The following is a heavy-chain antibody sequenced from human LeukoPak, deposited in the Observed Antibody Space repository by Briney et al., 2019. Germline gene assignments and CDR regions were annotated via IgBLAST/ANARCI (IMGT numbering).Heavy chain of an antibody. CDR2: IRSKANSYAT. CDR3: TRPIAARPSGHEEVDY. V-gene: IGHV3-73*01. Sequence: GGSLRLSCAASGFTFSGSAMHWVRQASGKGLEWVGRIRSKANSYATAYAASVKGRFPISRDDSKNTAYLQMNSLKTEDTAVYYCTRPIAARPSGHEEVDYWGQGTLVTVSS. CDR1: GFTFSGSA. D-gene: IGHD6-6*01. J-gene: IGHJ4*02.